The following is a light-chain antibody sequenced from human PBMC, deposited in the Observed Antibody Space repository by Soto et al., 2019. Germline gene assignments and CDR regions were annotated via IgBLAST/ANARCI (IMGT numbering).Light chain of an antibody. V-gene: IGLV2-14*01. CDR1: SSDSGGYNY. J-gene: IGLJ1*01. CDR2: DVT. Sequence: QSAMTQPASVFGSSVQSVTISCTGTSSDSGGYNYVSWYQQHPGKAPKLMIYDVTNRPSGISNRFSGSESGNTASLTISGLQAEDEADYYCSSYTSTSTYVFGAGTKVTVL. CDR3: SSYTSTSTYV.